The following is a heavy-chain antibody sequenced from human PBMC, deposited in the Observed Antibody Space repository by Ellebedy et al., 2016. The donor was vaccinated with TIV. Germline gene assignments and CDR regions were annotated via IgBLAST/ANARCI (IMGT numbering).Heavy chain of an antibody. CDR2: IYYSGST. Sequence: SETLSLXXTVSGGSISSYYWSWIRQPPGKGLEWIGYIYYSGSTNYNPSLKSRVTISVDTSKNQFSLKLSSVTAADTAVYYCASSSGSGWYYWGQGTLVTVSS. CDR3: ASSSGSGWYY. CDR1: GGSISSYY. V-gene: IGHV4-59*08. J-gene: IGHJ4*02. D-gene: IGHD6-19*01.